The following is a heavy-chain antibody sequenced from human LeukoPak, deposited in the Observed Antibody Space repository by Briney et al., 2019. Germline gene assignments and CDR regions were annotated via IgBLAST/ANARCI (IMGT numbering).Heavy chain of an antibody. D-gene: IGHD6-6*01. J-gene: IGHJ4*02. Sequence: GGSLRLSCAASGFTFSSYAMSWVRQAPGKGLEWVSAISGSGGSTYYADSVKGRFTISRDNSKNTLYLQMNSLGAEDTAVYYCAKVIWRGSSSSGKSRSDYWGQGTLVAASP. CDR3: AKVIWRGSSSSGKSRSDY. V-gene: IGHV3-23*01. CDR1: GFTFSSYA. CDR2: ISGSGGST.